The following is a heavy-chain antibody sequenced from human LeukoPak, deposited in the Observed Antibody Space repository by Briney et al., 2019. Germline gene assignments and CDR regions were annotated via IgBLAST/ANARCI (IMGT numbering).Heavy chain of an antibody. Sequence: GGSLRLSCVASGLTVSNHWMSWVRQAPGKGLEWVANIREERGQEYYVDSVKGRFTISKNSAKNSLYLQMNSLRAEDTAVYYCARDSTPYDSSGYCYDYWGQGTLVTVSS. CDR2: IREERGQE. V-gene: IGHV3-7*01. CDR3: ARDSTPYDSSGYCYDY. CDR1: GLTVSNHW. D-gene: IGHD3-22*01. J-gene: IGHJ4*02.